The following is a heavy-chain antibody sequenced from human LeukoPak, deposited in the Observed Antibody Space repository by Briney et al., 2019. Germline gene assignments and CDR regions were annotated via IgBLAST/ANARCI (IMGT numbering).Heavy chain of an antibody. CDR2: IYYSGST. CDR1: GGSISSYC. V-gene: IGHV4-59*01. D-gene: IGHD4-17*01. Sequence: PSETLSLTCTVSGGSISSYCWSWIRQPPGKGLEWIGYIYYSGSTNYNPSLKSRVTISVDTSKNQFSLKLSSVTAADTAVYYCASGRDYGDSQWFFFDYWGQGTLVTVSS. CDR3: ASGRDYGDSQWFFFDY. J-gene: IGHJ4*02.